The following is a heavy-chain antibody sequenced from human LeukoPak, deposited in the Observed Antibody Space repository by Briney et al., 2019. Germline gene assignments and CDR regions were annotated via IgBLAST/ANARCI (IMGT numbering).Heavy chain of an antibody. CDR2: IKTDGRTT. V-gene: IGHV3-74*01. CDR3: EKNFHFEDGVFSGPFAY. Sequence: TGGSLRLSCAASGFTFSSYWMHWVRRAPGKGLMWVARIKTDGRTTHYAESVEGRFTISRDNARNTLYLQMSGLRVDDTAVYYCEKNFHFEDGVFSGPFAYGGKGTLVIVSS. J-gene: IGHJ4*02. D-gene: IGHD2/OR15-2a*01. CDR1: GFTFSSYW.